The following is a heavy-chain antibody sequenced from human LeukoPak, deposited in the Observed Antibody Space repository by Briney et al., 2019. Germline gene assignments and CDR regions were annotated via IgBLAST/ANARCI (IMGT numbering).Heavy chain of an antibody. Sequence: GGSLRLSCAASGFTFSSYGMHWVRQAPGKGLEWVSGISGSGGYTYYADSVKGRFTISRDNSKNTLYLQMNRLRDEDTAVYYCASGVVDNDAFDIWGQGTMVTVSS. J-gene: IGHJ3*02. D-gene: IGHD5-12*01. V-gene: IGHV3-23*01. CDR1: GFTFSSYG. CDR3: ASGVVDNDAFDI. CDR2: ISGSGGYT.